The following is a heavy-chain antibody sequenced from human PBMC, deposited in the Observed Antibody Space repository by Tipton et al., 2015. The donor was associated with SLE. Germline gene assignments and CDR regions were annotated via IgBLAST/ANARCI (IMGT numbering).Heavy chain of an antibody. J-gene: IGHJ4*02. V-gene: IGHV4-34*01. D-gene: IGHD4-17*01. Sequence: LRLSCAVYGGSFSGYYWSWIRQPPGKGLEWIGEINHSGSTNYNPSLKSRVTISVDTSKNQFSLKLNSVTAADTAVYYCARVYGDYVGYWGQGTLVTVSS. CDR2: INHSGST. CDR3: ARVYGDYVGY. CDR1: GGSFSGYY.